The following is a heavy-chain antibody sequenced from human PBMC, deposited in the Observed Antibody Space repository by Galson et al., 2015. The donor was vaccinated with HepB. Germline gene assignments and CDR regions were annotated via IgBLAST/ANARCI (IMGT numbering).Heavy chain of an antibody. D-gene: IGHD3-3*01. J-gene: IGHJ4*02. V-gene: IGHV3-7*03. CDR2: IKQDGSEK. Sequence: SLRLSCAASGFTFSSYWMSWVRQAPGKGLEWVANIKQDGSEKYYVDSVKGRFTISRDNAKNSLYLQMNSLRAEDTAVYYCARGPRNKYDFWSGSPTPNYYFDYWGQGTLVTVSS. CDR1: GFTFSSYW. CDR3: ARGPRNKYDFWSGSPTPNYYFDY.